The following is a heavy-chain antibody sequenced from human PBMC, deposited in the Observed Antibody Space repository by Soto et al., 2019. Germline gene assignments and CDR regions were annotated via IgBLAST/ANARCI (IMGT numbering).Heavy chain of an antibody. D-gene: IGHD3-22*01. CDR3: ARDDLDSSGYYYDYYFDY. Sequence: QVQLVQSGAEVKKPGSSVKVSCKASGGTFSSYAISWVRQAPGQGLEWMGGIISIFGTANYAQKFQGRVTITADESTSTAYMELSSLRSEDTAVYYCARDDLDSSGYYYDYYFDYWGQGTLVTVSS. CDR2: IISIFGTA. V-gene: IGHV1-69*01. J-gene: IGHJ4*02. CDR1: GGTFSSYA.